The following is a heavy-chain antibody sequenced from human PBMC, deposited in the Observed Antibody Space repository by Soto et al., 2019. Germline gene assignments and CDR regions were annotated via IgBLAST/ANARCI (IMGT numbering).Heavy chain of an antibody. CDR2: IYHSGSA. CDR3: ARDQEVNYSDYGGSDYYYGMDV. D-gene: IGHD4-17*01. J-gene: IGHJ6*02. CDR1: GDSISSGGYY. Sequence: SATLSLTCTVSGDSISSGGYYWTWIRQHPGKGLEWIGYIYHSGSAYDSPSLKSRVTISVDTSKNQFSLKLSSVTGADTAVYYCARDQEVNYSDYGGSDYYYGMDVWGQGTTVTVSS. V-gene: IGHV4-31*03.